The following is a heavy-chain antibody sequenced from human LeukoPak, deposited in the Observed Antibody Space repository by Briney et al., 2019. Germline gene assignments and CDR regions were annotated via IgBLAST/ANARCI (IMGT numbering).Heavy chain of an antibody. CDR3: ATPDSSGYYYLY. V-gene: IGHV4-59*08. CDR1: GGSFSGYY. CDR2: IYYSGST. J-gene: IGHJ4*02. D-gene: IGHD3-22*01. Sequence: SETLSLTCAVYGGSFSGYYWSWIRQPPGKGLEWIGYIYYSGSTNYNPSLESRVTISVDTSKNQFSLKLSSVTAADTAVYYCATPDSSGYYYLYWGQGTLVTVSS.